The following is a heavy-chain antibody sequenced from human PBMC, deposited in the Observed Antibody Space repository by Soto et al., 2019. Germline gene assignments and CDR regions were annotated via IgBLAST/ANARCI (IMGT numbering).Heavy chain of an antibody. CDR3: AREFGGLVTPGTYYYYYGMDV. D-gene: IGHD3-9*01. Sequence: SETLSLTCAVYDGSFSGYYWSWIRQPPGKGLEWIGEINHSGSTNYNPSLKSRVTISVDTSKNQFSLKLSSVTAADTAVYYCAREFGGLVTPGTYYYYYGMDVWGQGTTVTVSS. V-gene: IGHV4-34*01. J-gene: IGHJ6*02. CDR2: INHSGST. CDR1: DGSFSGYY.